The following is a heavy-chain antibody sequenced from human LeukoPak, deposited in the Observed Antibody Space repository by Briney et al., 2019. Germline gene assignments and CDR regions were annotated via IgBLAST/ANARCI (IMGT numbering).Heavy chain of an antibody. CDR3: ARDFTSDYDILTGYSPYYFDY. CDR1: GFTFSDYY. CDR2: ISSSSRYT. J-gene: IGHJ4*02. D-gene: IGHD3-9*01. Sequence: GGSLRLSCAASGFTFSDYYMCWIRQAPGKGLEWVSYISSSSRYTNYAGSVKGRFTISRDNAKNSLYLQINSLRAEDTAVYYCARDFTSDYDILTGYSPYYFDYWGQGTLVTVSS. V-gene: IGHV3-11*05.